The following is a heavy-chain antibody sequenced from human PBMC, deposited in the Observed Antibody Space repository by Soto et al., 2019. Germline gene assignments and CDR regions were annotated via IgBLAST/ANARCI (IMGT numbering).Heavy chain of an antibody. CDR2: IYYSGST. CDR1: GGSISSSSYY. CDR3: ARRGGYSSGPPSDYFDY. D-gene: IGHD5-18*01. Sequence: SETLSLTCTVSGGSISSSSYYWGWIRQPPGKGLEWIGSIYYSGSTYYNPSLKSRVTISVDTSKNQFSLKLSSVTAADTAVYYCARRGGYSSGPPSDYFDYWGQGTLVTVSS. J-gene: IGHJ4*02. V-gene: IGHV4-39*01.